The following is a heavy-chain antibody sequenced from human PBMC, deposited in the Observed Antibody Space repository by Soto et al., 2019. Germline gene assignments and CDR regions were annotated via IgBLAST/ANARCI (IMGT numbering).Heavy chain of an antibody. J-gene: IGHJ3*02. D-gene: IGHD3-9*01. CDR2: ISGSGGST. CDR3: AKDLTNGRAFDI. V-gene: IGHV3-23*01. CDR1: GFTFSSYA. Sequence: WGSLRLSCAASGFTFSSYAMSWVRQAPGKGLEWVSAISGSGGSTYYADSVKGRFTISRDNSKNTLYLQMNSLRAEDTAVYYCAKDLTNGRAFDIWGQGTMVTVSS.